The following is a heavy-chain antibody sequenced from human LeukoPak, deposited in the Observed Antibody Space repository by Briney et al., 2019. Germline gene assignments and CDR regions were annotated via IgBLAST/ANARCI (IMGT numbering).Heavy chain of an antibody. J-gene: IGHJ3*02. CDR3: ARDNKRELLGAFDI. V-gene: IGHV3-7*01. CDR2: IKQDGSEK. Sequence: GGSLRLSCAASGFTFSSYWMSWVRQAPGKGLEWVANIKQDGSEKYYVDSVKGRFTISRDNAKNSLYLQMNSLRAEDTAVYYCARDNKRELLGAFDIWGQGTMVTVSS. CDR1: GFTFSSYW. D-gene: IGHD1-26*01.